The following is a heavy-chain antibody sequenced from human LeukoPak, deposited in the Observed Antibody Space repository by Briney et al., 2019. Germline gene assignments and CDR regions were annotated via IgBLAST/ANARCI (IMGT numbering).Heavy chain of an antibody. D-gene: IGHD3-22*01. V-gene: IGHV4-61*02. CDR2: IYTSGST. CDR1: GGSISGGSYY. CDR3: ARVTTGGYYNC. Sequence: EPSQTLSLTCTVSGGSISGGSYYWSWIRQPAGKGLEWIGRIYTSGSTNYNPSLKSRVTISVDTSKNQFSLKLSSVTAADTAVYYCARVTTGGYYNCWGQGTLVTVSS. J-gene: IGHJ4*02.